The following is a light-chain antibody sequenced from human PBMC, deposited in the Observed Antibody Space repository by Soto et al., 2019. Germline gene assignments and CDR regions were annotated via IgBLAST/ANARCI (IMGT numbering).Light chain of an antibody. V-gene: IGKV2D-29*01. Sequence: DIVMTQTPLSLSVTPGQAASISCKSSESLLESDGKTYLYWYLQKSGQPPQLLIYEVSKRFSGVPDRFSGSGSGTDFTLKISRVEAEDVGVYYCKQSLQLPITFGPGTKVDIK. J-gene: IGKJ3*01. CDR3: KQSLQLPIT. CDR1: ESLLESDGKTY. CDR2: EVS.